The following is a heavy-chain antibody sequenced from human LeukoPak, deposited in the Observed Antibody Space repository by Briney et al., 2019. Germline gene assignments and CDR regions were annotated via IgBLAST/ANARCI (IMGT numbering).Heavy chain of an antibody. CDR2: ISGDGGST. Sequence: GGSLRLSCAASGFTFDDYAMHWVRQAPGKGLEWVSLISGDGGSTYYADSVKGRFTISRDNSKNSLYLQMNSLRTEDTALYYCAKEGSPYYDILTGYYSRGMDVWGQGTTVTVSS. CDR1: GFTFDDYA. V-gene: IGHV3-43*02. D-gene: IGHD3-9*01. J-gene: IGHJ6*02. CDR3: AKEGSPYYDILTGYYSRGMDV.